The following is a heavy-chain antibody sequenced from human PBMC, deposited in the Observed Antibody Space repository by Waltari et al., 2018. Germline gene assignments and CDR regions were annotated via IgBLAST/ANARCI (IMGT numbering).Heavy chain of an antibody. V-gene: IGHV4-61*09. J-gene: IGHJ6*03. CDR3: ARSDVVVAPARNNYYFPMEV. Sequence: QLQLQQSGPGLVKPSQTLSLACPLSGDSLRASYYCNWVRQTAGEGLEWLGYIYSSGSTKYNPSLQSRATISIVNKTQFSLKLAAVTAADTAVYYCARSDVVVAPARNNYYFPMEVWGQGTTVTVSS. D-gene: IGHD2-21*01. CDR2: IYSSGST. CDR1: GDSLRASYY.